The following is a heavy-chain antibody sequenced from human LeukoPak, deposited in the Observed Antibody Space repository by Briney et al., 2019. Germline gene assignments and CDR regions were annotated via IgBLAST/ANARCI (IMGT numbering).Heavy chain of an antibody. V-gene: IGHV3-30*02. J-gene: IGHJ6*02. CDR3: GKDTPGVGMDV. D-gene: IGHD2-8*01. CDR2: IGYDGDNK. CDR1: GFTFSTYG. Sequence: PGGSLRLSCAASGFTFSTYGMHWVRQAPGKGLEWVAFIGYDGDNKYYPDSVKGRFTISRDNSKKTLYLQMNGLRAEDTAVYYCGKDTPGVGMDVWGQGTTVTV.